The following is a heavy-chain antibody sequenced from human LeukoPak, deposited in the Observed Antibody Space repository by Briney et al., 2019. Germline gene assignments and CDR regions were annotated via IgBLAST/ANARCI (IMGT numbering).Heavy chain of an antibody. J-gene: IGHJ6*02. D-gene: IGHD3-16*01. CDR2: VYDSGST. Sequence: SETLSLTCTVSGGSIRSYYWTWIRQPPAKGLEWIGYVYDSGSTNYNPSLKSRVTISVDTSKNQISLNLNSVTAADTAVYYCARFGVDYDMDVWGQGTTVAVSS. CDR1: GGSIRSYY. V-gene: IGHV4-59*01. CDR3: ARFGVDYDMDV.